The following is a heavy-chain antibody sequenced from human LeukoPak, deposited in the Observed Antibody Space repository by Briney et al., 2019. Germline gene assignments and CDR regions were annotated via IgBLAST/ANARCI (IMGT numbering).Heavy chain of an antibody. CDR3: ARDPRPIAWLRFDY. V-gene: IGHV3-33*01. D-gene: IGHD5-12*01. CDR2: IWYDGSNK. J-gene: IGHJ4*02. CDR1: GFTFSSYG. Sequence: PGGSLRLSCAASGFTFSSYGMHCVRQAPGKGLEWVAVIWYDGSNKYYADSVKGRFTISRDNSKNTLYLQMNSLRAEDTAVYYYARDPRPIAWLRFDYWGQGTLVTVSS.